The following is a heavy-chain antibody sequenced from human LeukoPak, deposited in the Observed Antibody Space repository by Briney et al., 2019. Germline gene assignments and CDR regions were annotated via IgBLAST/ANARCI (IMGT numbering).Heavy chain of an antibody. Sequence: PSETLSLTCAVYGGSFSGYYWSWIRQPPGKGLEWIGEINHSGSTNYNPSLKSRVTISVDTSKNQFSLKLSSVTAADTAVYYCARSRPPTRITIVYYYYYYMDVWGKGTTVTVSS. CDR2: INHSGST. CDR3: ARSRPPTRITIVYYYYYYMDV. CDR1: GGSFSGYY. V-gene: IGHV4-34*01. D-gene: IGHD3-3*01. J-gene: IGHJ6*03.